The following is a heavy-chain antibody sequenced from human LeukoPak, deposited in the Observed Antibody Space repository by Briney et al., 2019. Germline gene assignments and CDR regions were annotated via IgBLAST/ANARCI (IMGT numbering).Heavy chain of an antibody. CDR2: INPSGGST. D-gene: IGHD6-19*01. Sequence: ASVKVSCKASGYTLTSYYMHWVRQAPGQGLEWMGIINPSGGSTSYAQKFQGRVTMTRDTSTSTVYMELSSLRSEDTAVYYCARESVAGTWDYWGQGTLVTVSS. CDR3: ARESVAGTWDY. V-gene: IGHV1-46*01. J-gene: IGHJ4*02. CDR1: GYTLTSYY.